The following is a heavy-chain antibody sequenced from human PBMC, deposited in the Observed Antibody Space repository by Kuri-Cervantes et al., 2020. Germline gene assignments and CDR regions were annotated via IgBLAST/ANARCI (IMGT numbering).Heavy chain of an antibody. CDR2: IYYSGST. CDR3: AREKFAAGSYFDY. V-gene: IGHV4-30-4*08. D-gene: IGHD6-13*01. Sequence: SETLSLTCTVSGGSISSGGYYWSWIRQHPGKGLEWIGYIYYSGSTYYNPSLKSRVTISVDTSKNQFSLKLSSVTAADTAVYYCAREKFAAGSYFDYWGQGTMVTVSS. J-gene: IGHJ4*03. CDR1: GGSISSGGYY.